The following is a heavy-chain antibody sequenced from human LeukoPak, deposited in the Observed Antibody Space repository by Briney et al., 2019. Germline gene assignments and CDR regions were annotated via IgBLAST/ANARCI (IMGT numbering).Heavy chain of an antibody. V-gene: IGHV4-38-2*01. D-gene: IGHD2-8*02. CDR1: GGSFSGYY. CDR2: IYHSGST. J-gene: IGHJ4*02. Sequence: SETLSLTCAVYGGSFSGYYWGWIRQPPGKGLEWIGSIYHSGSTYYNPSLKSRVTISVDTSKNQFSLKLSSLTAADTAVYYCGRGRYSTGDFDYWGQGTLVTVSS. CDR3: GRGRYSTGDFDY.